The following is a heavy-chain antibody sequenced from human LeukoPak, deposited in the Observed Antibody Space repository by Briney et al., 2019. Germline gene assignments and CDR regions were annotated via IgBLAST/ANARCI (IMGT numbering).Heavy chain of an antibody. J-gene: IGHJ3*01. CDR3: ARGPTSFSALDV. V-gene: IGHV3-53*01. CDR1: GFNVSSNY. D-gene: IGHD3-3*02. CDR2: IYRGGGT. Sequence: GGSLRLSCAASGFNVSSNYMSWVRQPPGKGLEWVSIIYRGGGTYYADSVKGRFTISRGNSKNTLYLQMNSLRAEDTAVYYCARGPTSFSALDVWGQGTMVTVSS.